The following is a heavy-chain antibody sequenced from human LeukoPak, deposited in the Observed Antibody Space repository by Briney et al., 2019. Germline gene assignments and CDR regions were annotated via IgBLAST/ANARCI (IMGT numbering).Heavy chain of an antibody. CDR2: IYYSGST. CDR1: GGSISSYY. V-gene: IGHV4-59*01. Sequence: SETLSLTCTVSGGSISSYYWSWIRQPPGKGLEWIGYIYYSGSTNYNPSLKSRVTISVDTSKNQFSLKLSSVTAADTAVYYCARVGIQLWFGYYYYYMDVWGKGTTVTVSS. CDR3: ARVGIQLWFGYYYYYMDV. D-gene: IGHD5-18*01. J-gene: IGHJ6*03.